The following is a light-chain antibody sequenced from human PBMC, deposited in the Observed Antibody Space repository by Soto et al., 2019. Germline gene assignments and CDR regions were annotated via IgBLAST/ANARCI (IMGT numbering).Light chain of an antibody. V-gene: IGKV1D-12*01. Sequence: DIQMTQTPSSVSASVRDRVTITCRASQAISTWLAWYQQKPGKAPKLLIYAASNLQTGVPSRFSGSGSGTDFTLTISSLQPEDFATYYCQQANSFPRTFGQGTKVEIK. J-gene: IGKJ1*01. CDR3: QQANSFPRT. CDR2: AAS. CDR1: QAISTW.